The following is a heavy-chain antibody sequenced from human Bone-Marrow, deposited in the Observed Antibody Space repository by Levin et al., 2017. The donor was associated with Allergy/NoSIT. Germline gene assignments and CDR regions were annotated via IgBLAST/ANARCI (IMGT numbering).Heavy chain of an antibody. J-gene: IGHJ6*03. V-gene: IGHV3-48*03. Sequence: TGGSLRLSCAASGFTFSSYEMNWVRQAPGKGLEWVSYISSSGSTIYYADSVKGRFTISRDNAKNSLYLQMNSLRAEDTAVYYCAGGYCSSASCYPYYYYYMDVWGKGTTVTVSS. CDR1: GFTFSSYE. D-gene: IGHD2-2*01. CDR2: ISSSGSTI. CDR3: AGGYCSSASCYPYYYYYMDV.